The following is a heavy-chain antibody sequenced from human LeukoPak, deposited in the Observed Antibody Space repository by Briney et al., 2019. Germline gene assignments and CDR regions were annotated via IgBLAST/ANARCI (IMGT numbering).Heavy chain of an antibody. CDR1: GGSISSSSYY. CDR2: IYYSGST. D-gene: IGHD6-13*01. Sequence: SETLSLTCTVSGGSISSSSYYWGWIRQPPGKGLEWIGSIYYSGSTYYNPSLKSRVTISVDTSKNQFSLKLSSVTAADTAVYYCARHGSSWYYFDYWGQGTLVTVSS. V-gene: IGHV4-39*01. CDR3: ARHGSSWYYFDY. J-gene: IGHJ4*02.